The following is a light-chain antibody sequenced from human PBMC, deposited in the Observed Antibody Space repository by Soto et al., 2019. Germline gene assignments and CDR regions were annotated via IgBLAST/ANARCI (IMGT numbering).Light chain of an antibody. CDR3: NSYTSSTTLV. V-gene: IGLV2-14*03. J-gene: IGLJ2*01. CDR1: SSDVGGYDY. CDR2: DVR. Sequence: QSVLTQPASVSGSPGQSITISCTGTSSDVGGYDYVSCYQQHAGKAPKLMIYDVRSRPSGVSNRFSGSKSGSTASLTISGLQADDEADYYCNSYTSSTTLVFGGGTKLTVL.